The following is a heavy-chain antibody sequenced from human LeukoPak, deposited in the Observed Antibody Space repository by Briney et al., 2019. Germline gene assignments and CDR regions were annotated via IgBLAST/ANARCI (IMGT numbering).Heavy chain of an antibody. Sequence: ESGPTLVKPKQTPTLTCTFSGFSLSTSAVGVGWIRQPPGKALEWLALIYWDDDKRYSPSLKSRLTITKDTSKNQVVLSMTNMDPVGTATYYCAHSVVAASYYYYYMDVWGKGTTVTVSS. V-gene: IGHV2-5*02. CDR3: AHSVVAASYYYYYMDV. CDR2: IYWDDDK. D-gene: IGHD2-15*01. CDR1: GFSLSTSAVG. J-gene: IGHJ6*03.